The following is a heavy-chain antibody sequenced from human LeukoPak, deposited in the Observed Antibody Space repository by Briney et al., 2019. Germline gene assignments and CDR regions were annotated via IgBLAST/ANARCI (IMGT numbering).Heavy chain of an antibody. Sequence: GGSLRLSCAASGFTFSSNWMHWVRQAPGKGLVWVSRINEDGSTTNYADSVKGRSTIFRDNAKNTLYLQMNSLRAEDTAVYYCARDVLGLNWGQGTLVTVSS. CDR1: GFTFSSNW. CDR2: INEDGSTT. V-gene: IGHV3-74*01. CDR3: ARDVLGLN. J-gene: IGHJ4*02. D-gene: IGHD2-8*02.